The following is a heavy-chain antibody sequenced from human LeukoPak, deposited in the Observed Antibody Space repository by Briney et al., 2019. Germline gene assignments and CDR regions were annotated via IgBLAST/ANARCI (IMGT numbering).Heavy chain of an antibody. CDR3: ARDPYTPSWYYFDS. CDR2: TYYRSEWYK. Sequence: KTSQTLSLTCAISGDSVSSNSAAWNWIRQSPSRGLEWLGRTYYRSEWYKDYAVSVKSRITINADTSKNQFSLQLKSVTPEDTAVYYCARDPYTPSWYYFDSWGQGTLVTVSS. D-gene: IGHD6-13*01. J-gene: IGHJ4*02. V-gene: IGHV6-1*01. CDR1: GDSVSSNSAA.